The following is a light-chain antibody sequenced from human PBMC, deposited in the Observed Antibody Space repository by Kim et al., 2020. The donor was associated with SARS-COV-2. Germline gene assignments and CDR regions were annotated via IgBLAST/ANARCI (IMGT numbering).Light chain of an antibody. CDR1: SSDVGSYNL. CDR3: CSYAGSSTCV. CDR2: EVS. Sequence: ALTQPASVSGSPGQSITISCTGTSSDVGSYNLVSWYQQHPGKAPKLMIYEVSKRPSGVSNRFSGSKSGNTASLTISGLQAEDEADYYCCSYAGSSTCVFGGGTQLTVL. V-gene: IGLV2-23*02. J-gene: IGLJ3*02.